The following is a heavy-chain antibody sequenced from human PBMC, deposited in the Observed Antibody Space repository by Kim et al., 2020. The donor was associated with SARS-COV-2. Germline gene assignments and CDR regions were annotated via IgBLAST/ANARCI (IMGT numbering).Heavy chain of an antibody. V-gene: IGHV1-69*13. J-gene: IGHJ4*02. CDR2: IIPIFGTA. CDR1: GGTFSSYA. D-gene: IGHD3-3*01. Sequence: SVKVSCKASGGTFSSYAISWVRQAPGQGLEWMGGIIPIFGTANYAQKFQGRVTITADESTSTAYMELSSLRSEDTAVYYCARADTKNFWSGFVDYWGQGTLVTVSS. CDR3: ARADTKNFWSGFVDY.